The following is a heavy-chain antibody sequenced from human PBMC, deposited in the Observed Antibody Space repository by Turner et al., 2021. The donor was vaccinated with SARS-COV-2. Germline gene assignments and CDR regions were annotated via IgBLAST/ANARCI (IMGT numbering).Heavy chain of an antibody. CDR2: IYYTGST. D-gene: IGHD3-10*02. CDR3: ARRLFGESYNHDGFDI. J-gene: IGHJ3*02. CDR1: GGSISSYY. Sequence: QVQLQESGPGLVKPSATLSLTCTVSGGSISSYYGNWLRQPQGKGLEWIGYIYYTGSTNYNPSRKSRVTISVDTSKNQFSLKLSSVTAADTAVYYCARRLFGESYNHDGFDIWGQGTMVTVSS. V-gene: IGHV4-59*08.